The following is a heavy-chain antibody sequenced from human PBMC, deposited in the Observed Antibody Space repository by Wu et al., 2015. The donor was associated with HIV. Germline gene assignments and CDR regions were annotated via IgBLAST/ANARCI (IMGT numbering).Heavy chain of an antibody. D-gene: IGHD6-19*01. V-gene: IGHV1-69*05. CDR3: ARDWDSAGWYYFDI. Sequence: QVHLVQSGAEVRKPGSSVKVSCKASGDTFASYSIAWVRQAPGQGLEWMGGINPVFGTTNYAQRFQGRVTITTDRSTDTAYMELTGLRFEDTAIYYCARDWDSAGWYYFDIWGQGTQIVVSS. J-gene: IGHJ4*02. CDR2: INPVFGTT. CDR1: GDTFASYS.